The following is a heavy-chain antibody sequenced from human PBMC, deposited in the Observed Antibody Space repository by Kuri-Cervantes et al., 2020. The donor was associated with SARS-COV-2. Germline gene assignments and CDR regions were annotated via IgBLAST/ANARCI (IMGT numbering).Heavy chain of an antibody. CDR2: ISSSSSYI. Sequence: GGSLRLSCAASGFTFSSYSMNWVRQAPGKGLEWVSSISSSSSYIYYADSVKGRFTISRDNAKSSLYLQMNSLRAEDTALYHCARDFTIFGVVTTYFDYWGQGTLVTVSS. D-gene: IGHD3-3*01. J-gene: IGHJ4*02. V-gene: IGHV3-21*04. CDR3: ARDFTIFGVVTTYFDY. CDR1: GFTFSSYS.